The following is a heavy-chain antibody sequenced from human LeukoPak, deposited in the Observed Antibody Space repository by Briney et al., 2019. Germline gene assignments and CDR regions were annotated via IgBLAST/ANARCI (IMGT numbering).Heavy chain of an antibody. J-gene: IGHJ4*02. Sequence: SETLSLTCTVSGGSISSSSYYWGWIRQPPGKGLEWIGSIYYSGSTYYNPSLKSRVTISVDTSKNQFSLKLSSVTAADTAVYYCARNRFGEFDYWGEGTVVTVSS. CDR2: IYYSGST. V-gene: IGHV4-39*01. D-gene: IGHD3-10*01. CDR3: ARNRFGEFDY. CDR1: GGSISSSSYY.